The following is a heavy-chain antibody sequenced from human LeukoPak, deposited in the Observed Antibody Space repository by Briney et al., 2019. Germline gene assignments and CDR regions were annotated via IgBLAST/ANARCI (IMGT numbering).Heavy chain of an antibody. CDR2: IHDSGST. CDR3: ARGIKSSGWYSMGK. CDR1: GGSIGSHY. V-gene: IGHV4-59*08. J-gene: IGHJ4*02. D-gene: IGHD6-19*01. Sequence: PSETLSLSCTVSGGSIGSHYWSWIRQPPGKGLEYIGYIHDSGSTNYNPFLRGRVTISVDTSKNQFSLKLSSVTAADTAVYYCARGIKSSGWYSMGKWGQGTLVTVSS.